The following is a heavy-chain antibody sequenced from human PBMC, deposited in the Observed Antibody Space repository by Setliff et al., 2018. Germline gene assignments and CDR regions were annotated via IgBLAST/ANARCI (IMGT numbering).Heavy chain of an antibody. Sequence: LSLTFTVSGGSISSGSYYWSWIRQPAGKGLEWIGHIYTSGGTNYNPSLKSRVTISVDTSKNQFSLKLSSVTAADTAVYYCASYRQDVNYWGQGTLVTV. CDR2: IYTSGGT. D-gene: IGHD4-4*01. J-gene: IGHJ4*02. V-gene: IGHV4-61*09. CDR3: ASYRQDVNY. CDR1: GGSISSGSYY.